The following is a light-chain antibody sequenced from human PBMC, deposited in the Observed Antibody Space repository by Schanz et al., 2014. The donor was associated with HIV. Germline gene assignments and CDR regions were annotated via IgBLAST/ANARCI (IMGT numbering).Light chain of an antibody. CDR1: SGHSTYA. J-gene: IGLJ3*02. CDR2: LNSDGSH. V-gene: IGLV4-69*01. Sequence: QLVLTQSPSASASLGASVNLTCTLSSGHSTYAIAWHQQQPEKGPRYLMKLNSDGSHTKGDGIPDRFSGSSSGAERYLTISSLQSDDEADYSCQAWGTGIVVFGGGTKLTVL. CDR3: QAWGTGIVV.